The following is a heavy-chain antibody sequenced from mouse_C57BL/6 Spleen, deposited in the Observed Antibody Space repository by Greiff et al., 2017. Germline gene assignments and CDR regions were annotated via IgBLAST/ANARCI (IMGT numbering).Heavy chain of an antibody. CDR1: GFSFNTYA. CDR2: IRSKSNNYAT. V-gene: IGHV10-1*01. D-gene: IGHD2-5*01. J-gene: IGHJ1*03. CDR3: VRQNYSNYGYFDV. Sequence: EVQVVESGGGLVQPKGSLKLSCAASGFSFNTYAMNWVRQAPGKGLEWVARIRSKSNNYATYYADSVKDRFTISRDDSESMLYLQMNNLKTEDTAMYYCVRQNYSNYGYFDVWGTGTTVTVSS.